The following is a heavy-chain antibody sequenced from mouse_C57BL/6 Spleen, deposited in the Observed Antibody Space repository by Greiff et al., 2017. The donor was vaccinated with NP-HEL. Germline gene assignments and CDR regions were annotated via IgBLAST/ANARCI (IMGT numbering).Heavy chain of an antibody. J-gene: IGHJ1*03. CDR2: IYPGDGDT. Sequence: QVQLQQSGPELVKPGASVKISCKASGYAFSSSWMNWVKQRPGKGLEWIGRIYPGDGDTNYNGKFKGKATLTADKSSSTAYMQLSSLTSEDSAVYFCASESNSWYFDGWGTGTTVTVSS. CDR1: GYAFSSSW. CDR3: ASESNSWYFDG. D-gene: IGHD2-5*01. V-gene: IGHV1-82*01.